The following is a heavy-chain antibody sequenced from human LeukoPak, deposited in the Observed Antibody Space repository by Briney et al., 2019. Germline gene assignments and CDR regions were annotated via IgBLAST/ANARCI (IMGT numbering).Heavy chain of an antibody. CDR1: GGSINNDNYY. Sequence: SQTLSLTCTVSGGSINNDNYYWSWIRQHPGKGLECLGYIYYSGSTYYNPSLKSRVTISVDTSKNQFSLNLRSVTAADTAVYYCARTGYCSGGGCRYNYLDYWGQGALVTVSS. CDR3: ARTGYCSGGGCRYNYLDY. D-gene: IGHD2-15*01. CDR2: IYYSGST. V-gene: IGHV4-31*03. J-gene: IGHJ4*02.